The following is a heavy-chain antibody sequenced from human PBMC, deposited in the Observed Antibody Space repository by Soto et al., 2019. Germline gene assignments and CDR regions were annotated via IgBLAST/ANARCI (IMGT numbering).Heavy chain of an antibody. CDR1: GYTFTSYA. D-gene: IGHD2-2*01. V-gene: IGHV1-3*01. Sequence: ASVKVSCKASGYTFTSYAMHWVRQAPGQRLEWMGWINAGNGNTKYSQKFQGRVTITRDTSASTAYMELSSLRSEDTAAYYCARMKVVRKFGVAVPAAYFDYWGQGTLVTVSS. CDR3: ARMKVVRKFGVAVPAAYFDY. J-gene: IGHJ4*02. CDR2: INAGNGNT.